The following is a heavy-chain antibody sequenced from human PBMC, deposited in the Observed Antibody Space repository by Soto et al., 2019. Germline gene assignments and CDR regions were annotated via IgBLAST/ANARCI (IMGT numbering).Heavy chain of an antibody. CDR2: IENDGSST. J-gene: IGHJ4*02. D-gene: IGHD6-19*01. Sequence: GGSLRLSCAASGFTFSSYWMHWVRQAPGKGLAWVSHIENDGSSTNYAGSVKGRFTISRDNAKNTVFLQMNSLRAEDTAVYYCAKDGYSSGWPGFDYWGQGTLVTVSS. CDR1: GFTFSSYW. V-gene: IGHV3-74*01. CDR3: AKDGYSSGWPGFDY.